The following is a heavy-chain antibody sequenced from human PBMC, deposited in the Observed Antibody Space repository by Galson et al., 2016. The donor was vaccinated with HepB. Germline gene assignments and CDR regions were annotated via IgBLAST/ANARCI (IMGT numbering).Heavy chain of an antibody. Sequence: SETLSLTCVVSGGSITTNDWWSWVRQSPEKGLEWIGEIYHGGSTNYNPSLKSRLTISVDRSKNQFSLELSSVTAADTAIYYCARRITMVRGALDVWGQGTTVTVAS. D-gene: IGHD3-10*01. CDR2: IYHGGST. CDR3: ARRITMVRGALDV. J-gene: IGHJ6*02. V-gene: IGHV4-4*02. CDR1: GGSITTNDW.